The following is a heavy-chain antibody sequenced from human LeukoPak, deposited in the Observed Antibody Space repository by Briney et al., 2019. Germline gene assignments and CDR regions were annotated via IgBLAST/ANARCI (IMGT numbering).Heavy chain of an antibody. CDR2: ISGSGGST. D-gene: IGHD4-17*01. J-gene: IGHJ6*02. Sequence: GGSLRLSCAASGLTFSSYAMSWVRQAPGKGLEWVSAISGSGGSTYYADSVKGRFTISRDNSKNTLYLQMNSLRAEDTAVYYCAKLTYGDPHYYYYYGMDVWGQGTTVTVSS. CDR3: AKLTYGDPHYYYYYGMDV. CDR1: GLTFSSYA. V-gene: IGHV3-23*01.